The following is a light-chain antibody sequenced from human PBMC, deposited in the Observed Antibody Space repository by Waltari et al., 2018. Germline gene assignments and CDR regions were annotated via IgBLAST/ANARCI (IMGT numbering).Light chain of an antibody. CDR2: SNN. CDR3: ATWDATLKGVL. CDR1: PPNIGSPL. V-gene: IGLV1-44*01. Sequence: QSVLTPPPSASGTPGQRVAFPCSGTPPNIGSPLVTWDQQLPGMAPRLLIYSNNQRPSGVPDRFSGSKSGTSASLAISGLQSDDEGDYFCATWDATLKGVLFGGGTRLTVL. J-gene: IGLJ2*01.